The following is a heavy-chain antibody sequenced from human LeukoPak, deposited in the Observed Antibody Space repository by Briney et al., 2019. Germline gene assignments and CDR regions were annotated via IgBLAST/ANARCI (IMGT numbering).Heavy chain of an antibody. Sequence: GGSLRLSCAASGFIFSGYWMTWVRQAPGKGLEWVANIKVDGSEKYYVDSVKGRFTISRDNAKNSLYLQMNSLRAEDTAVYYCARMLVYNSGGEAFDCWGQGTLVTVSS. CDR3: ARMLVYNSGGEAFDC. J-gene: IGHJ4*02. V-gene: IGHV3-7*01. CDR1: GFIFSGYW. D-gene: IGHD3-10*01. CDR2: IKVDGSEK.